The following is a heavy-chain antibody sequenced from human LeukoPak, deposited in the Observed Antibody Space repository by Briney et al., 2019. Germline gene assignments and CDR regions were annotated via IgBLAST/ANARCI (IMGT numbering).Heavy chain of an antibody. J-gene: IGHJ4*02. CDR3: AKSLGVGGYTRYKGFDQ. CDR1: GFTFSSYA. V-gene: IGHV3-23*01. D-gene: IGHD5-24*01. CDR2: MSGSDGST. Sequence: GGSLRLSCAASGFTFSSYAMNWVRQAPGKGLEWVSSMSGSDGSTYYADFVKGRFTISRDNTKNTLHLQMNSLRAEDTAVYYCAKSLGVGGYTRYKGFDQWGQGTLVTVSS.